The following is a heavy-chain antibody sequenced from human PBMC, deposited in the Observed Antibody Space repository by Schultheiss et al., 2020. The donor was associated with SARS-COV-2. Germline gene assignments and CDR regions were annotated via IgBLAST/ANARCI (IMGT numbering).Heavy chain of an antibody. J-gene: IGHJ4*02. CDR3: ASTYYYDSSGYYQLDY. CDR2: IYHSGST. D-gene: IGHD3-22*01. V-gene: IGHV4-59*12. CDR1: GGSLRNYY. Sequence: SETLSLTCSVSGGSLRNYYWTWIRQSPEKGMEWIGEIYHSGSTNYNPSLKSRVTISVDKSKNQFSLKLSSVTAADTAVYYCASTYYYDSSGYYQLDYWGQGTLVTVSS.